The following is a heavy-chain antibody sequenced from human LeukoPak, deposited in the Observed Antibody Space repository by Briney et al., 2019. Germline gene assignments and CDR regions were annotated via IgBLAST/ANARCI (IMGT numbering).Heavy chain of an antibody. CDR1: GGSISSSNW. J-gene: IGHJ4*02. V-gene: IGHV4-4*02. CDR2: IYHSGRT. D-gene: IGHD3-10*01. CDR3: ARDHGGCDY. Sequence: PSETLSLTCAVSGGSISSSNWWSWVRQPPGKGLEWIGEIYHSGRTYYNPSLKSRVTISVDTSKNQFYLKLSSMTAADTAVYYCARDHGGCDYWGQGTLVTVSS.